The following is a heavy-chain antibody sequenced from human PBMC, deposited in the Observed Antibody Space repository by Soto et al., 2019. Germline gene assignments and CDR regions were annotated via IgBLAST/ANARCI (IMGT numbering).Heavy chain of an antibody. CDR3: AKGDRNQPAVVDY. D-gene: IGHD2-2*01. CDR1: GFTFSSYA. Sequence: EVQLLESGGGRIQPGGSLRLSCAASGFTFSSYAMNWVRQVLGKGLQWVSGISGSGSSTYYSDSVRGRFTISRDNSRNTLYLQMSSLRVEDTALYYCAKGDRNQPAVVDYWGQGTLVTVSS. V-gene: IGHV3-23*01. CDR2: ISGSGSST. J-gene: IGHJ4*02.